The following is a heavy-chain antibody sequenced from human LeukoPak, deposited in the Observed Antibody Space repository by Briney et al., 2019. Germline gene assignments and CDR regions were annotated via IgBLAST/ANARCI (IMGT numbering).Heavy chain of an antibody. D-gene: IGHD6-19*01. CDR3: ARDGGLAVASPVDY. CDR1: GYTFTSYG. V-gene: IGHV1-18*01. Sequence: ASVKVSCKASGYTFTSYGVSWVRQAPGQGLEWMGWISAYNGNTNYVQKLQGRVTMTTDTSTSTAYMERRSLRSDDTAVYYCARDGGLAVASPVDYWGQGTLVTVSS. CDR2: ISAYNGNT. J-gene: IGHJ4*02.